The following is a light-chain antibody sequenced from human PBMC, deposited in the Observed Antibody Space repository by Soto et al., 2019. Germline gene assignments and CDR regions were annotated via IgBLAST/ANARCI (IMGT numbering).Light chain of an antibody. Sequence: QSALTQPASVSGSPGQSITISCTGTSSDVGGYNYVSWYQQHPGKAPKFMIYEVSKRPSGVPDRFSGSKSGNTASLTVSGLQAEDEADYYCSSYAGSNTVVFGGGTKLTVL. CDR3: SSYAGSNTVV. V-gene: IGLV2-8*01. CDR2: EVS. CDR1: SSDVGGYNY. J-gene: IGLJ2*01.